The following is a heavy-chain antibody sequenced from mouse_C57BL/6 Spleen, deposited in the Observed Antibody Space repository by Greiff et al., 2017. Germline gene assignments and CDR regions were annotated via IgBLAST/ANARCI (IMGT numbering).Heavy chain of an antibody. CDR3: ARRGYYGSSYDWYFDV. V-gene: IGHV1-22*01. J-gene: IGHJ1*03. CDR2: INPNNGGT. Sequence: EVQLQQSGPELVKPGASVKMSCKASGYTFTDYNMHWVKQSHGKSLEWIGYINPNNGGTSYNQKFKGKATLTVTKSSSTAYMELRSLTSEDSAVYYCARRGYYGSSYDWYFDVWGTGTTVTVSS. CDR1: GYTFTDYN. D-gene: IGHD1-1*01.